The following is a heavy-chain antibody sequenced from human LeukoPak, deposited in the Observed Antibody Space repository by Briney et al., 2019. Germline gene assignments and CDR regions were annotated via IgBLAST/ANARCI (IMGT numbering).Heavy chain of an antibody. D-gene: IGHD3-10*01. Sequence: PGRSLRLSCAASGFTFSSYAMHWVRQAPGKGLEWVAVISYDGSNKYYGDSVKGRFTISRDNSKNTLYLQMNSLRAEDTAVYYCARDVSLERFMVRGVITHYYYYGMDVWGQGTTVTVSS. CDR3: ARDVSLERFMVRGVITHYYYYGMDV. CDR2: ISYDGSNK. V-gene: IGHV3-30-3*01. CDR1: GFTFSSYA. J-gene: IGHJ6*02.